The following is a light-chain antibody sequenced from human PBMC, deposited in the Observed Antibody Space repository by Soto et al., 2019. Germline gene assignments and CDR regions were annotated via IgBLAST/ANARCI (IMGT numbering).Light chain of an antibody. CDR3: QQYAGSRT. V-gene: IGKV3-20*01. Sequence: EIVLTQSPGTLSLSPGERATLSCRASQSVSSSYLAWYQQKPGQAPRLLIYGASSRATGIPDRFSGSGSGTDFTLTISRLEPEEFAVYYCQQYAGSRTFGQGTKVEIK. CDR1: QSVSSSY. CDR2: GAS. J-gene: IGKJ1*01.